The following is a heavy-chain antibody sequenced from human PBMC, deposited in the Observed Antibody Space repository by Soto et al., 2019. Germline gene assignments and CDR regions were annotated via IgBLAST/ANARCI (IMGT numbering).Heavy chain of an antibody. J-gene: IGHJ6*02. CDR2: IYYSGST. V-gene: IGHV4-39*01. D-gene: IGHD2-15*01. CDR1: GGSVSSSSYF. Sequence: SETLSLTXTVSGGSVSSSSYFWGWIRQPQGKGLEWVGSIYYSGSTYYNPSLKSRVTIFVDTSMNQFSLRLSSVTAADTAVYYCASVGYCSGGSCYGLDVWGQGTTVTVSS. CDR3: ASVGYCSGGSCYGLDV.